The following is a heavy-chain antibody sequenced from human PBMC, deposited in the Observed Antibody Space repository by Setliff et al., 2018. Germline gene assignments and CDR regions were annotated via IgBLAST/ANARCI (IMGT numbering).Heavy chain of an antibody. V-gene: IGHV3-49*04. CDR2: IRGKVYGGTT. CDR3: TRAWIQLWFPDY. CDR1: GFTFGDYP. Sequence: GSLRLSCTASGFTFGDYPMSWVRQAPGKGLEWVGFIRGKVYGGTTEYAASVKGRFTISRDDSKSIAYLQMNSLKTEDTAVYYCTRAWIQLWFPDYWGQGTLVTVSS. J-gene: IGHJ4*02. D-gene: IGHD5-18*01.